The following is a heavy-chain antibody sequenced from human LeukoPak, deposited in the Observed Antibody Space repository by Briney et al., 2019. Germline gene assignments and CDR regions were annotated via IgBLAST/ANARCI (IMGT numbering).Heavy chain of an antibody. CDR3: ARYYYDSSGYRIDY. J-gene: IGHJ4*02. CDR2: ISSSGSTI. V-gene: IGHV3-48*03. D-gene: IGHD3-22*01. CDR1: GFTFSSCE. Sequence: GGSLRLSCAASGFTFSSCEMNWVRQAPGKGLEWVSYISSSGSTIYYADSVKGRFTISRDNAKNSLYLQMNSLRAEDTAVYYCARYYYDSSGYRIDYWGQGTLVTVSS.